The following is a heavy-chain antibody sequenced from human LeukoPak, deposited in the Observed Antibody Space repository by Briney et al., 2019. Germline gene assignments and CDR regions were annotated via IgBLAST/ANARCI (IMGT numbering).Heavy chain of an antibody. CDR3: ARDVGAAGLFDY. V-gene: IGHV4-4*07. CDR2: IYASGST. Sequence: SETLSLTCTVSGGSNSSYYWSWIRQPAGKGLEWIGRIYASGSTRYNPSLKSRLTMSLDTSRNQLSLRLSSVTAADTAVYYCARDVGAAGLFDYWGQGTLVTVSS. CDR1: GGSNSSYY. D-gene: IGHD6-13*01. J-gene: IGHJ4*02.